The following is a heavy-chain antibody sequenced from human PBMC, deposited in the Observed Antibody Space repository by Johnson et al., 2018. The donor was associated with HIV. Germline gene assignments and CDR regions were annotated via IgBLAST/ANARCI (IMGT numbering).Heavy chain of an antibody. V-gene: IGHV3-30*02. J-gene: IGHJ3*02. CDR1: GFTFSSYG. CDR3: ANNGGRGDALDI. CDR2: IRYDGSNK. D-gene: IGHD2-8*01. Sequence: QVQLVESGGGVVQPGGSLRLSCAASGFTFSSYGMHWVRQAPGKGLEWVAFIRYDGSNKYYADSVKGRFTIPRDNSKNTLYLQMNSLRAEETAVYYCANNGGRGDALDIWGQGTMVTVSS.